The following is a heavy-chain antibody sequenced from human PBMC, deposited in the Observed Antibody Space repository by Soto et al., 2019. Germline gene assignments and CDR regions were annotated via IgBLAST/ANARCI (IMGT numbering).Heavy chain of an antibody. CDR2: IKTDASEK. Sequence: LRLSCAASGFTLRSYWMSWVRQAPGKGLEWLATIKTDASEKKYVDSVKGRFTVSRDNAKNSLYLQMDSLRAEDTAVYYCARDSVYGSVRSVNHYLDCRCRGILVT. D-gene: IGHD3-10*01. J-gene: IGHJ4*02. V-gene: IGHV3-7*01. CDR1: GFTLRSYW. CDR3: ARDSVYGSVRSVNHYLDC.